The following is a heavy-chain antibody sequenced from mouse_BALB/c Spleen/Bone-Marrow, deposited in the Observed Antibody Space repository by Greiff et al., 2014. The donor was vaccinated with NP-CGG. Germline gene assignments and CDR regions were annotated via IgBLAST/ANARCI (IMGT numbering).Heavy chain of an antibody. CDR2: IDPDDSET. Sequence: VMESGAELVRPGASVKLSCKASGNTFTNYWMSWVKQRPEQGLEWIGRIDPDDSETHYNQKFKDKAILTVDKSSSTAYMQLSSLTSEDSAVYYCVHFGFAYWGQGTLVTVSA. V-gene: IGHV1-52*01. CDR1: GNTFTNYW. CDR3: VHFGFAY. J-gene: IGHJ3*01.